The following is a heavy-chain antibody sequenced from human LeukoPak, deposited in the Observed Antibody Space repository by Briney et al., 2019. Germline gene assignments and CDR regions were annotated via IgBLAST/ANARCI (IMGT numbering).Heavy chain of an antibody. V-gene: IGHV1-69*05. Sequence: ASVKVSCKASGGTFNTYTITWVRQAPGQGLEWMGGIIPIFGTANYAQKFQGRVTITTDESTSTAYMELSNLRSDDTAVYYCARGPELERFDYWGQGTLVTVSS. CDR2: IIPIFGTA. CDR3: ARGPELERFDY. J-gene: IGHJ4*02. CDR1: GGTFNTYT. D-gene: IGHD1-1*01.